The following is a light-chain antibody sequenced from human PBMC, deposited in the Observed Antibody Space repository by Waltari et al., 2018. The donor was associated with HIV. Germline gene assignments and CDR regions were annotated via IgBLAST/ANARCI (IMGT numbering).Light chain of an antibody. V-gene: IGKV4-1*01. CDR3: QQRSNWPPVT. CDR2: WAS. J-gene: IGKJ5*01. Sequence: DIVMTQSPDSLAVSLGERATINCKSSQSVLFSSNNKNYLAWYQQKPGQPPKLLIYWASTRESGVPDRFSGGGSGTDFTLTISSLQAEDVAVYYCQQRSNWPPVTFGQGTRLEI. CDR1: QSVLFSSNNKNY.